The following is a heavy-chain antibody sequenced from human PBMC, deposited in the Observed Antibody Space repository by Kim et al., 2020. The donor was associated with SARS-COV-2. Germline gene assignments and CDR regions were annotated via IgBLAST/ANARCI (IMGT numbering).Heavy chain of an antibody. CDR3: ARRYYGSGSYFKDAEYFQH. J-gene: IGHJ1*01. V-gene: IGHV3-11*06. D-gene: IGHD3-10*01. Sequence: GRFTISRDNAKNSLYLQMNSLRAEDTAVYYCARRYYGSGSYFKDAEYFQHWGQGTLVTVSS.